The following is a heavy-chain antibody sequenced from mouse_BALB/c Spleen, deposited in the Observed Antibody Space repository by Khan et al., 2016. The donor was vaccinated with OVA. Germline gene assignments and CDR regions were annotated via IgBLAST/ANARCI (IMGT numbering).Heavy chain of an antibody. V-gene: IGHV5-17*02. CDR3: ARREGLYAMDY. CDR1: GFTFSSFG. D-gene: IGHD3-3*01. J-gene: IGHJ4*01. CDR2: ISSGSSTI. Sequence: EVQLVESGGGLVQPGGSRKLSCAASGFTFSSFGMHWVRQAPEKGLEWVAFISSGSSTIYYADTVKGRFTISRDDPKNTLFLQMTSLRSEDTAMYYCARREGLYAMDYWAQGTSVTVSS.